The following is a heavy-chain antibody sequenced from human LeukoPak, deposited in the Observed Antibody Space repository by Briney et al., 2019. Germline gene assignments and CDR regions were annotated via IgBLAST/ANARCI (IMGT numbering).Heavy chain of an antibody. D-gene: IGHD6-19*01. CDR1: GGSISSGGYS. V-gene: IGHV4-30-2*01. CDR2: IYHSGST. J-gene: IGHJ6*02. Sequence: SQTLSLTCAVSGGSISSGGYSWSWIRQPPGKGLEWIGYIYHSGSTNYNPSLKSRVTISVDKSKNQFSLKLSSVTAADTAVYYCARDGYSSGWYSPYYYYGMDVWGQGTTVTVSS. CDR3: ARDGYSSGWYSPYYYYGMDV.